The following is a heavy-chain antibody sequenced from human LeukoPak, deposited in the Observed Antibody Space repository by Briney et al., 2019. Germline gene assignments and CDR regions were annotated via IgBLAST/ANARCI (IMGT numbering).Heavy chain of an antibody. CDR3: ARDPKYYYGSGSYNRRYWFDP. J-gene: IGHJ5*02. Sequence: ASVKVSCKAPGGTFSSYAISWVRQAPGQGLEWMGRIIPILGIANYAQKFQGRVTITADKSTSTAYMELSSLRSEDTAVYYCARDPKYYYGSGSYNRRYWFDPWGQGTLVTVSS. D-gene: IGHD3-10*01. V-gene: IGHV1-69*04. CDR1: GGTFSSYA. CDR2: IIPILGIA.